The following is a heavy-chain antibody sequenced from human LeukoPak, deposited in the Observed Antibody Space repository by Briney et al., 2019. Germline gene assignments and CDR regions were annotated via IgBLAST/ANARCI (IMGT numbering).Heavy chain of an antibody. D-gene: IGHD3-22*01. Sequence: GGSLRLSCAASGFTFSSYSINWVRQAPGKGLEWVSYISFSSDTIYYADSVKGRFTISRDNAKNSLYLQMNSLRAEDTAVYYCARDRTYHDTSGYGLWGKGTLVTVSS. CDR3: ARDRTYHDTSGYGL. V-gene: IGHV3-48*01. CDR1: GFTFSSYS. J-gene: IGHJ4*02. CDR2: ISFSSDTI.